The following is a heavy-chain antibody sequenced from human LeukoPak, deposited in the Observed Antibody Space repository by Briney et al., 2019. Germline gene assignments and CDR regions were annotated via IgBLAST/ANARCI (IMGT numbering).Heavy chain of an antibody. V-gene: IGHV2-5*02. CDR3: AHRLLTARTWSGFDP. J-gene: IGHJ5*02. D-gene: IGHD5-18*01. CDR1: GFSLSTSGVG. CDR2: IYWDDDK. Sequence: SGPTLVKPTQTLTLTCTFSGFSLSTSGVGVGWIRQPPGKALEWLALIYWDDDKRYSPSLKSRLTITKDTSKNQVVLTMTDMDPVDTATYYCAHRLLTARTWSGFDPWGQGTLVTVSS.